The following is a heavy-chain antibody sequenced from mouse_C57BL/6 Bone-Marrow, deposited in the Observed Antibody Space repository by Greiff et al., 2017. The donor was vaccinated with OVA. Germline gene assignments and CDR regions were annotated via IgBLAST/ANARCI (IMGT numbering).Heavy chain of an antibody. V-gene: IGHV1-61*01. D-gene: IGHD2-10*01. CDR2: IYPSDSET. CDR1: GYTFTSYW. J-gene: IGHJ2*01. CDR3: ARGGLLSNFDD. Sequence: QVQLKQPGAELVRPGSSVKLSCKASGYTFTSYWMDWVKQRPGQGLEWIGNIYPSDSETHYNQKFKDKATLTVDKSSSTAYMQLSSLTSEDSAVYYCARGGLLSNFDDWGQGTTLTVSS.